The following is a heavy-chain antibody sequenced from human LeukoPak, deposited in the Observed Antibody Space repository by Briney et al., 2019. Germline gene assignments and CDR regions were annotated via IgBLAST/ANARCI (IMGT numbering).Heavy chain of an antibody. V-gene: IGHV1-18*01. J-gene: IGHJ4*02. CDR1: GYTXXXYG. CDR2: ISAYNGNT. Sequence: GYTXXXYGISWVRQAPGQGVEWMGWISAYNGNTNYAQKLQGRVTMTTDTYTSTAYMELRSLRSDDTAVYYCARDDSSSWYYFDYWGQGTLVTVSS. CDR3: ARDDSSSWYYFDY. D-gene: IGHD6-13*01.